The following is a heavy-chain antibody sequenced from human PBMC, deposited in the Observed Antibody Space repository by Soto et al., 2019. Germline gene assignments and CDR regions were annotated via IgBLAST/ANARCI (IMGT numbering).Heavy chain of an antibody. CDR2: ISAHNGDT. CDR1: GYTFPSYG. CDR3: TTDYRAACGGSCYYFDY. V-gene: IGHV1-18*01. J-gene: IGHJ4*02. Sequence: QVQLVQSGAEVKKPGASVKVSCKASGYTFPSYGISWVRQAPGQGLEWMGWISAHNGDTNSAPKFQGRVTMTTDTSTSTAYMELRSLRSADTAVYYCTTDYRAACGGSCYYFDYWGQGTLVTVSA. D-gene: IGHD2-15*01.